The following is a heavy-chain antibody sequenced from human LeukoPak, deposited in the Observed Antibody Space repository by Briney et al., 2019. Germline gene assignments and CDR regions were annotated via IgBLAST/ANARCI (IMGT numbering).Heavy chain of an antibody. CDR3: ARTTTTVRGVIIDFDY. D-gene: IGHD3-10*01. V-gene: IGHV4-59*01. Sequence: SETLSLTCTVSGGSISSYYWSWIRQPPGKGLEWIGYIYYSGSTNYNPSLKSRVTISVDTSKNQFSLKLSSVTAADTAVYYCARTTTTVRGVIIDFDYWGQGTLVTVSP. J-gene: IGHJ4*02. CDR1: GGSISSYY. CDR2: IYYSGST.